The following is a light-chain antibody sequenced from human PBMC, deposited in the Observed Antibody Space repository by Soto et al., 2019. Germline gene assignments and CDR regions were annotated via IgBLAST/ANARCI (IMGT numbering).Light chain of an antibody. Sequence: IVVTQSPGTLSLSKGERATLSCRASQSLSSSYLVWYQQKPGQAPRLLIYGASSRATGIPDRFSGSGSGTDFTLTISRLEPEDFAVYYCQHYGNTPPSVTFGPGTKVDIK. V-gene: IGKV3-20*01. CDR3: QHYGNTPPSVT. J-gene: IGKJ3*01. CDR1: QSLSSSY. CDR2: GAS.